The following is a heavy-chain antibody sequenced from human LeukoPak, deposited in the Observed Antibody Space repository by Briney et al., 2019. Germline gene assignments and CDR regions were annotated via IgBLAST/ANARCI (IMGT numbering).Heavy chain of an antibody. Sequence: SETLSPTCAVYGGSFSGYYWSWIRQPAGRGLEWIGRIYTSGSTNYNPSLKSRVTMSVDTSKNQFSLKLSSVTAADTAVYYCARIAAAGRGDYWGQGTLVTVSS. CDR1: GGSFSGYY. CDR3: ARIAAAGRGDY. J-gene: IGHJ4*02. CDR2: IYTSGST. D-gene: IGHD6-13*01. V-gene: IGHV4-59*10.